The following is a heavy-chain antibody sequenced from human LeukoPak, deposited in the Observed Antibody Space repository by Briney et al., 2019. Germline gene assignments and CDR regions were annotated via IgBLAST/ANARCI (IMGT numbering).Heavy chain of an antibody. Sequence: GGSLRLSCAASGFTFSSYSMNWVRQAPGKGLEWVSYISSSSSTIYYADSVKGRFTISRDNAKNSLYLQMNSLRAEDTAVYYCARIDYDSSGYQGPYYYYGMDVWGQGTTVTVSS. CDR2: ISSSSSTI. D-gene: IGHD3-22*01. V-gene: IGHV3-48*01. CDR3: ARIDYDSSGYQGPYYYYGMDV. J-gene: IGHJ6*02. CDR1: GFTFSSYS.